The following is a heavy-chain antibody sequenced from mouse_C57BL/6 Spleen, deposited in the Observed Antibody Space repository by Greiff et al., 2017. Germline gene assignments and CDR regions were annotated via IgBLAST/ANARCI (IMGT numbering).Heavy chain of an antibody. CDR2: INPSSGYT. V-gene: IGHV1-4*01. CDR3: AREGGYYGSSKHY. Sequence: VQLQQSGAELARPGASVKMSCKASGYTFTSYTMHWVKQRPGQGLEWIGYINPSSGYTKYNQKFKDKATLTADKSSSTAYMQLSSLTSDDSAVYYCAREGGYYGSSKHYWGQGTSVTVSS. J-gene: IGHJ4*01. CDR1: GYTFTSYT. D-gene: IGHD1-1*01.